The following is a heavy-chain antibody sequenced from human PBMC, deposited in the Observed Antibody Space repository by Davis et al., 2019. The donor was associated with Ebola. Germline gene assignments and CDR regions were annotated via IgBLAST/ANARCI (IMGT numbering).Heavy chain of an antibody. Sequence: GESPKTPCAAPGFSFSSSWMSWVRHAPGKGLEWVATINQDGSAKNYVDSVRGRFTISRDNAKNLLYLQMNSLRVEDTAVYYCARPDRSIRTTPGYWGQGTLVTVSS. D-gene: IGHD1/OR15-1a*01. V-gene: IGHV3-7*01. CDR2: INQDGSAK. CDR1: GFSFSSSW. CDR3: ARPDRSIRTTPGY. J-gene: IGHJ4*02.